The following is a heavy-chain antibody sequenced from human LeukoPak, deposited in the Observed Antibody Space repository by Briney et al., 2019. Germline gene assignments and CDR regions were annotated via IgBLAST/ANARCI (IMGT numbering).Heavy chain of an antibody. CDR2: ISSSGSTV. CDR3: AGTVTTSYFDY. J-gene: IGHJ4*02. CDR1: GFTFSSYS. D-gene: IGHD4-11*01. V-gene: IGHV3-48*02. Sequence: GGSLRLFCAASGFTFSSYSMNWVRQAPGKGLECVSYISSSGSTVYYADSVKGRFTISRDNAKNSLYLQMISLRDEDTAVYYCAGTVTTSYFDYWGQGTLVTVSS.